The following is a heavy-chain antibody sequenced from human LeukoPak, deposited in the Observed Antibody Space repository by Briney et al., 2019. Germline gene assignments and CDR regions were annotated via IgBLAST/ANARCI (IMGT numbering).Heavy chain of an antibody. CDR3: ARRGDSTTWYATDY. D-gene: IGHD6-13*01. J-gene: IGHJ4*02. Sequence: SETLSLTCAVFGGSLSDHDWSWIRQPPGKGLEWIGEINHRGATNYNPSLNSRVTMSADTSKNQFSLKLSSVTAADTAVYYCARRGDSTTWYATDYWGQGTLVTVSS. CDR1: GGSLSDHD. CDR2: INHRGAT. V-gene: IGHV4-34*01.